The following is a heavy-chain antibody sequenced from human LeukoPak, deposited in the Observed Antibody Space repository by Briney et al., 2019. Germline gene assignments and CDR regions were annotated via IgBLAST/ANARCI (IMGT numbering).Heavy chain of an antibody. V-gene: IGHV3-21*01. J-gene: IGHJ4*02. CDR2: ISSSSSYI. Sequence: GGSLRLSCAASGFAFSSYSMNWVRQAPGKGLEWVSSISSSSSYIYYADSVKGRFTISRDNAKNSLYLQMNSLRAEDTAVYYCATWWGNYHVYWGQGTLVTVSS. D-gene: IGHD2-8*02. CDR1: GFAFSSYS. CDR3: ATWWGNYHVY.